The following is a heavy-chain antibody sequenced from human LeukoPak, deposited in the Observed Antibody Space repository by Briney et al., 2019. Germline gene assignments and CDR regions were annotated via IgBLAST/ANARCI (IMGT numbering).Heavy chain of an antibody. D-gene: IGHD3-22*01. V-gene: IGHV4-61*01. CDR1: GGSISSGSYY. Sequence: SKTLSLTCTVSGGSISSGSYYWSWTRQPPGKGLEWIGYIYYSRSTNYNPSLKSRVTISVDTSKNQFSLKLSSVTAADTAVYYCARDRWSLYDSSGYYLFDYWGQGTLVTVSS. CDR3: ARDRWSLYDSSGYYLFDY. J-gene: IGHJ4*02. CDR2: IYYSRST.